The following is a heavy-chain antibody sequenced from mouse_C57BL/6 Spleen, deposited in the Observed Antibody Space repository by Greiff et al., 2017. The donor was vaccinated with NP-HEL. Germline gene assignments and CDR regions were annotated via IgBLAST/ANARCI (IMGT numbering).Heavy chain of an antibody. CDR3: ARGDYYGSSPGWYFDV. J-gene: IGHJ1*03. Sequence: EVQGVESGGGLVKPGGSLKLSCAASGFTFSSYAMSWVRQTPEKRLEWVATISDGGSYTYYPDNVKGRFTISRDNAKNNLYLQMSHLKSEDTAMYYCARGDYYGSSPGWYFDVWGTGTTVTVSS. D-gene: IGHD1-1*01. CDR1: GFTFSSYA. V-gene: IGHV5-4*01. CDR2: ISDGGSYT.